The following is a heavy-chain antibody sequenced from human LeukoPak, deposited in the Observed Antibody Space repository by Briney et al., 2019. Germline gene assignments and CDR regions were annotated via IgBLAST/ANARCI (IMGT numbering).Heavy chain of an antibody. CDR2: IYYSGST. V-gene: IGHV4-61*05. J-gene: IGHJ5*02. D-gene: IGHD3-9*01. CDR3: ARSPERYFDLSPWFDP. Sequence: SSETLSLTCTVSGGSISSSSYYWGWIRQPPGKGLEWIGYIYYSGSTNYNPSLKSRVTISVDTSKNQFSLKLSSVTAADTAVYYCARSPERYFDLSPWFDPWGQGTLVTVSS. CDR1: GGSISSSSYY.